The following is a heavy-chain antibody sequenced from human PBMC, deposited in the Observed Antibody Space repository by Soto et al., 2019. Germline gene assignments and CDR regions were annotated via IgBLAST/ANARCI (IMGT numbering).Heavy chain of an antibody. CDR2: IYSGGST. V-gene: IGHV3-53*01. CDR3: ARDSSGGYYDILTDSRTWYGMDV. CDR1: GFTVSSNY. D-gene: IGHD3-9*01. J-gene: IGHJ6*01. Sequence: LRLSCAASGFTVSSNYMSWVRQAPGKGLEWVSVIYSGGSTYYADSVKGRFTISRDNSKNTLYLQMNSLRAEDTAVYYCARDSSGGYYDILTDSRTWYGMDVWGQGTTVTVSS.